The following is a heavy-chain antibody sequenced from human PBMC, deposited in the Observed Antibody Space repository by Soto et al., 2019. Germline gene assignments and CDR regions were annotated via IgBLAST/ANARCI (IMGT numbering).Heavy chain of an antibody. CDR3: ANYNYYDASGPS. CDR1: GYTFTSYA. D-gene: IGHD3-22*01. CDR2: INAGNGNT. Sequence: ASVKVSCKASGYTFTSYAMHWVRQAPGQRLEWMGWINAGNGNTKYSQKFQGRVTITRDTSASTAYMGLSSLRSEDTAVYYCANYNYYDASGPSWGQGTLVTVSS. J-gene: IGHJ5*02. V-gene: IGHV1-3*01.